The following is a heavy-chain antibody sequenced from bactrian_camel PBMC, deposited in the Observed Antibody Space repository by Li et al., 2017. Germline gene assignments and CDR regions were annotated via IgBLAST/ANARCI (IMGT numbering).Heavy chain of an antibody. Sequence: HVQLVESGGGLVQPGGSLRLSCAASGFTFSASYMNWVRQAPGKGLEWVSSIYSDGSNTHYADSVKGRFTISQDNNKNTLYLQTDSLKPEDTAIYYCGAVPKGSLCRYDNFAYSGQGTQVTVS. CDR1: GFTFSASY. CDR2: IYSDGSNT. J-gene: IGHJ6*01. D-gene: IGHD3*01. CDR3: GAVPKGSLCRYDNFAY. V-gene: IGHV3S6*01.